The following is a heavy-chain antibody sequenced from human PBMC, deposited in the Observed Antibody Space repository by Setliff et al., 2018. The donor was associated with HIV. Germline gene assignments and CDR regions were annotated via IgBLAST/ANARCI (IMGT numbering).Heavy chain of an antibody. CDR2: IIPVLGLS. J-gene: IGHJ4*02. V-gene: IGHV1-69*10. CDR3: ARGYYNSGNYFEY. CDR1: GDTFSSYA. D-gene: IGHD1-20*01. Sequence: SVKVSCKASGDTFSSYAISWVRQAPGQGLEWMGGIIPVLGLSYYAQNFQGRVTITADESTSTAYMELSSLRSEDTAVYYCARGYYNSGNYFEYWGQGTQVSVSS.